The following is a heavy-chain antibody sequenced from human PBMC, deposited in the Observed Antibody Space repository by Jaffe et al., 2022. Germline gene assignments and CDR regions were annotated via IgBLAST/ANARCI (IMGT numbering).Heavy chain of an antibody. Sequence: QVQLQESGPGLVKPSETLSLTCTVSGGSISSYYWSWIRQPPGKGLEWIGYIYYSGSTNYNPSLKSRVTISVDTSKNQFSLKLSSVTAADTAVYYCARLVGGPHSSGYYYRPGYYFDYWGQGTLVTVSS. CDR3: ARLVGGPHSSGYYYRPGYYFDY. CDR2: IYYSGST. CDR1: GGSISSYY. D-gene: IGHD3-22*01. J-gene: IGHJ4*02. V-gene: IGHV4-59*01.